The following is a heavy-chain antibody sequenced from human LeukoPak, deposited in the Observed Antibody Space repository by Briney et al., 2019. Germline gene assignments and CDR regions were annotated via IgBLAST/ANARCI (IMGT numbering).Heavy chain of an antibody. CDR2: IYYSGST. J-gene: IGHJ4*02. D-gene: IGHD3-22*01. V-gene: IGHV4-59*08. CDR1: GGSISSYY. Sequence: SETLSLTCTVSGGSISSYYWSWIRQPPGKGLEWIGYIYYSGSTNYNPSLKSRVTISVDTSKSQFSLKLSSVTSAETAVDSCERHYYDSSGYPEFDCWGQGGLVAVSS. CDR3: ERHYYDSSGYPEFDC.